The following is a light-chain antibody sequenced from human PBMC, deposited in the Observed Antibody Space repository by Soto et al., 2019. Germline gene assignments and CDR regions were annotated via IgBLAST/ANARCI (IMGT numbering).Light chain of an antibody. Sequence: DIQMTQSPSTLSASVGDRVTITCRASQSISSWLAWYQQKPGKDPKLLIYKASSLESGVPSRFSGSGSGTEFTLTISSLQPDDFATYYCQQYNSIREAFGQGTKVEIK. CDR2: KAS. CDR1: QSISSW. V-gene: IGKV1-5*03. J-gene: IGKJ1*01. CDR3: QQYNSIREA.